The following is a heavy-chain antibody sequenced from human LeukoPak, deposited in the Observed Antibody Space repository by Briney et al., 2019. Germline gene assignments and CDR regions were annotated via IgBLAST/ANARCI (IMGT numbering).Heavy chain of an antibody. V-gene: IGHV5-51*01. CDR2: IYPGDSDT. CDR1: GYSFTSYW. Sequence: GESLKISCKGSGYSFTSYWIGWVRQMPGKGLEWMGIIYPGDSDTRYSPSFQGQVTISADKFTSTAYLQWSSLTASDTAMYYCARSPLWLGEPDAFDIWGQGTMVTVSS. J-gene: IGHJ3*02. D-gene: IGHD3-10*01. CDR3: ARSPLWLGEPDAFDI.